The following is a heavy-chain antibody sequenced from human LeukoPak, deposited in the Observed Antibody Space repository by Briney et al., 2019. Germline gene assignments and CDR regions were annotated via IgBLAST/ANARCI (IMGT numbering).Heavy chain of an antibody. CDR1: GITLSNYG. J-gene: IGHJ4*02. V-gene: IGHV3-23*01. Sequence: GGSLRLSCAVSGITLSNYGMSWVRQAPGKRLEWVAGISDSGGSTNYADSVKGRFTISRDNPKNTLYLQMNSLRAEDTAVYFCARRGVVIRVILVGFHKEAFYFDSWGQGALVTVSS. CDR2: ISDSGGST. D-gene: IGHD3-22*01. CDR3: ARRGVVIRVILVGFHKEAFYFDS.